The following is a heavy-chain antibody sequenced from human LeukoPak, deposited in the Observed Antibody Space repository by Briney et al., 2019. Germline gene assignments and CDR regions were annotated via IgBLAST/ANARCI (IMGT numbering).Heavy chain of an antibody. D-gene: IGHD3-22*01. CDR3: TRASDYYDSSGYYYPHAFDY. J-gene: IGHJ4*02. V-gene: IGHV3-74*01. CDR2: INSDGSST. Sequence: GGSLRLSCAASGFTVRNYGMTWVRQAPGKGLVWDSRINSDGSSTSYADSVKGRFTISRDNAKNTLYLQMNSLRAEDTAVYYCTRASDYYDSSGYYYPHAFDYWGQGTLVTVSS. CDR1: GFTVRNYG.